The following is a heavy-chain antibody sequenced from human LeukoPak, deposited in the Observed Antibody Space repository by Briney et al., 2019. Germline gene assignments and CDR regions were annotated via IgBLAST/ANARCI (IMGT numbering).Heavy chain of an antibody. CDR3: ARGSGVWFGEYGDY. Sequence: GTSVKVSCKASGYTFTSYGISWVRQAPGQGLEGMGWISAYNGNTNYAQKLQGRVTMTTDTSTSIAYMELRSLRSDDTAVYYCARGSGVWFGEYGDYWGQGTLVTVSS. V-gene: IGHV1-18*04. CDR2: ISAYNGNT. CDR1: GYTFTSYG. J-gene: IGHJ4*02. D-gene: IGHD3-10*01.